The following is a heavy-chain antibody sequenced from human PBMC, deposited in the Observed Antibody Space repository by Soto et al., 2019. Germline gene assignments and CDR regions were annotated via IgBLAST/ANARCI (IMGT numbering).Heavy chain of an antibody. D-gene: IGHD3-9*01. V-gene: IGHV3-7*03. CDR1: AFTASRQS. CDR2: IKHDGIEK. Sequence: HPXQSLSLAWLLAAFTASRQSTTCDSQPAGKGPEWVGNIKHDGIEKQYVDYFKDRFAISRDNAKNTPFLQMSSLRAEDTAVYYCASYTSDRIYFAVFDKWGQGALVTVSS. CDR3: ASYTSDRIYFAVFDK. J-gene: IGHJ4*02.